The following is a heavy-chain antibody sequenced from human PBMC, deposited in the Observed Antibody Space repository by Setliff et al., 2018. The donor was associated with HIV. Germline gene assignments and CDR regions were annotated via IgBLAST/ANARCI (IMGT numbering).Heavy chain of an antibody. CDR2: ILPFLGMG. CDR1: GGSFRTSV. CDR3: ARDSEWGSYIFWTFDI. Sequence: ASVKVSCKTSGGSFRTSVISWVRQAPGQGLEWVGGILPFLGMGDFAQKFQGRVTITADESTSTAYMELSSLRSDDTAIYYCARDSEWGSYIFWTFDIWGQGTMVTVSS. V-gene: IGHV1-69*10. D-gene: IGHD1-26*01. J-gene: IGHJ3*02.